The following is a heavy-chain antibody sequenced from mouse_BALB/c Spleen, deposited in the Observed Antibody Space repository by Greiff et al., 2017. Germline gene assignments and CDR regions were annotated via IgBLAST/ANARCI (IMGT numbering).Heavy chain of an antibody. J-gene: IGHJ1*01. Sequence: EVQVVESGGGLVQPGGSLRLSCATSGFTFSDFYMEWVRQPPGKRLEWIAASRHKANDYTTEYSASVKGRFIVSRDTSQSILYLQMSALRAEDTAIYYCTRDAEGYFEDWGAGTPVTGSA. CDR2: SRHKANDYTT. CDR3: TRDAEGYFED. CDR1: GFTFSDFY. V-gene: IGHV7-1*02.